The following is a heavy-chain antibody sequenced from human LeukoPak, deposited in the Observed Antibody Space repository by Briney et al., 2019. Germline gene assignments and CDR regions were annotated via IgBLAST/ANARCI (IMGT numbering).Heavy chain of an antibody. V-gene: IGHV3-73*01. CDR3: TRRGSSLDY. Sequence: GGSLRLSCAASGFTFSGSAMHWVRQASGKGLEWVGRIRSKANSYATAYAASVKGRFTISRDDSKNTAYLQMNSLKTEDTAVYYCTRRGSSLDYWGQGTLVTVSS. J-gene: IGHJ4*02. CDR2: IRSKANSYAT. CDR1: GFTFSGSA. D-gene: IGHD6-6*01.